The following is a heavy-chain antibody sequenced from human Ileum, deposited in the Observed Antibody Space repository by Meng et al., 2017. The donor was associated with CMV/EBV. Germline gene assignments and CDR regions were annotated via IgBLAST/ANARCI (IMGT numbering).Heavy chain of an antibody. Sequence: GGSLRLSCAASGFIFNNYGINWVRQAPGKGPEWVAFISSSSSTIFYADSVKGRFTISRENAKNSLYLQMDSLRDDDTAVYYCARDGAAGFYGSGSYFFDYWGRGTLVTVSS. D-gene: IGHD3-10*01. CDR3: ARDGAAGFYGSGSYFFDY. CDR2: ISSSSSTI. CDR1: GFIFNNYG. V-gene: IGHV3-48*02. J-gene: IGHJ4*02.